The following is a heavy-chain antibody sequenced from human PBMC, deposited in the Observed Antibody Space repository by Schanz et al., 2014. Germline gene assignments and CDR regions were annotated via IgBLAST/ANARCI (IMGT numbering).Heavy chain of an antibody. D-gene: IGHD3-10*01. Sequence: QVQLVQSGAEVKKPGSSMKVSCKASGCTFSRLTFSWVRQAPGQGLEWMGRVIPILGVTHYAQKFQGRVTITADKSTTTAYMELSRLKSDDTAVYYCARALFGSGHGDVWGQGTTVTVSS. CDR3: ARALFGSGHGDV. V-gene: IGHV1-69*02. CDR1: GCTFSRLT. CDR2: VIPILGVT. J-gene: IGHJ6*02.